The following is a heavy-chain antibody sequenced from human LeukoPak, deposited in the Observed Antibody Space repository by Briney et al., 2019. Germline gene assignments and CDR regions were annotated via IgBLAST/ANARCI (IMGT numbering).Heavy chain of an antibody. Sequence: SETLSLTCAVSGDSINSRSYYWAWIRQPPGKGLEWIGSIYHSESTYYNPSLKSRVTISVDTSKNQFSLKLSSVTAADTAVYYCARLSFAGSSWYGGAFDIWGQGTMVTVSS. V-gene: IGHV4-39*07. J-gene: IGHJ3*02. D-gene: IGHD6-13*01. CDR3: ARLSFAGSSWYGGAFDI. CDR1: GDSINSRSYY. CDR2: IYHSEST.